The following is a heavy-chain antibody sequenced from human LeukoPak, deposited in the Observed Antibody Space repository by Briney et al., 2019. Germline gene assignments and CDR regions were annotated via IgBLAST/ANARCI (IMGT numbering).Heavy chain of an antibody. D-gene: IGHD6-13*01. V-gene: IGHV3-7*05. CDR1: GFTFSNYW. CDR2: IKEDGSEK. CDR3: ARDWGAAGLWDY. Sequence: PGGSLRLSCATSGFTFSNYWMSWVRQAPGKGLEWVANIKEDGSEKNYVDSVKGRFTISRDNAKNSVYLQMNSLRAEDTAIYYCARDWGAAGLWDYWGQGTLVTVSS. J-gene: IGHJ4*02.